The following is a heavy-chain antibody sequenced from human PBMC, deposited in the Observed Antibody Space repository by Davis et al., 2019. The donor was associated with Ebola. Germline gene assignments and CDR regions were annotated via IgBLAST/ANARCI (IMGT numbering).Heavy chain of an antibody. D-gene: IGHD2-2*02. V-gene: IGHV1-24*01. CDR1: GYTLTELS. CDR2: FDPADGET. J-gene: IGHJ4*02. Sequence: ASVKVSCKASGYTLTELSMHWVRQAPGKGLEWMGSFDPADGETIYAQKFQGRVTMTEDTSTDTAYMELSSLRSDDTAVYYCARDGSVAAIELDYWGQGTLVTVSS. CDR3: ARDGSVAAIELDY.